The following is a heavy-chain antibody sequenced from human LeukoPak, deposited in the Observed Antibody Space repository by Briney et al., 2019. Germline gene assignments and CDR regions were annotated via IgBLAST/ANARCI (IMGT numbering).Heavy chain of an antibody. CDR3: ARDEYWHNWFDP. Sequence: SVKVSCKASGYTFTSYDINWVRQAPGQGLEWMGRIIPILGIANYAQKFQGRVTITADKSTSTAYMELSSLRSEDTAVYYCARDEYWHNWFDPWGQGTLVTVSS. D-gene: IGHD2-8*02. V-gene: IGHV1-69*04. CDR1: GYTFTSYD. CDR2: IIPILGIA. J-gene: IGHJ5*02.